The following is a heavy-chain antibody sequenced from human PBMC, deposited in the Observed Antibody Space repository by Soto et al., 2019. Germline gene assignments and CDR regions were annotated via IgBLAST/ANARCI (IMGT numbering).Heavy chain of an antibody. CDR1: GFSLSTSGVG. CDR3: AHSRAYSRGEYYFDY. J-gene: IGHJ4*02. D-gene: IGHD6-13*01. CDR2: IYWNDDK. Sequence: QITLKESGPTLVKPTQTLTLTCTFSGFSLSTSGVGVGWIRQPPGKALEWLALIYWNDDKRYSPSLKGRLTITKDTSKNQGVLTMTNMDPVDTATYYCAHSRAYSRGEYYFDYWGQGTLVTVSS. V-gene: IGHV2-5*01.